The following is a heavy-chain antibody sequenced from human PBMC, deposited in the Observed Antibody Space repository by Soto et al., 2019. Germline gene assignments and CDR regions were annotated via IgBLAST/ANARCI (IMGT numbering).Heavy chain of an antibody. CDR3: ARDRGGGYCSRGSCPTYAFDI. D-gene: IGHD2-15*01. Sequence: PSETLSLTCTVSGGSISGYYWSWIRQPPGKGLEWIGYIYYSGSTNYNPSLKSRVTISVDTSKNHFFLMLSSVAAAFTVVYYCARDRGGGYCSRGSCPTYAFDIWGQGTMVTVSS. CDR2: IYYSGST. V-gene: IGHV4-59*01. CDR1: GGSISGYY. J-gene: IGHJ3*02.